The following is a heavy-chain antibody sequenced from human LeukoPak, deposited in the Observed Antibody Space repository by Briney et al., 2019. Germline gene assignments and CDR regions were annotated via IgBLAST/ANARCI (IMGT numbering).Heavy chain of an antibody. V-gene: IGHV3-7*01. Sequence: PGGSLRLSCAASGFSFSTYWVRWARQTPGKGLEWVANIKGDGREINYVDSVKGRFTISRDNAKNSLSLQMNSLTADDTGVYYCAREGLPYSGDHWGQGTLVTASS. D-gene: IGHD4-11*01. CDR2: IKGDGREI. CDR3: AREGLPYSGDH. J-gene: IGHJ4*02. CDR1: GFSFSTYW.